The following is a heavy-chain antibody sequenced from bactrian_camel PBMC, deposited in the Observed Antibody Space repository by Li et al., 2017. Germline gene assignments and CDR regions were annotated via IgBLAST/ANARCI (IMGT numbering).Heavy chain of an antibody. CDR1: GFTFSSYR. CDR3: ATADGISWLPFDD. Sequence: HVQLVESGGGLVQPGGSLRLSCAASGFTFSSYRMYWVRQAPGKPREGVAPIYTGDGRTYIADSVKGRFTISKDNAKNTLYLQMNSLKTEDTAVYYCATADGISWLPFDDWGQGTQVTVS. CDR2: IYTGDGRT. D-gene: IGHD6*01. J-gene: IGHJ4*01. V-gene: IGHV3S1*01.